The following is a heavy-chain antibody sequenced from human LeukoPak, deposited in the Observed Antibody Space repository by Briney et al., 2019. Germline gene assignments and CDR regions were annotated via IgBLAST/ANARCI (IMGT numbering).Heavy chain of an antibody. V-gene: IGHV4-34*01. CDR1: GGSFSGYY. J-gene: IGHJ4*02. CDR3: ARHHYGDSINVYFDY. Sequence: SETLSLTCAVYGGSFSGYYWSWIRQPPGKGLEWIGEINHSGSTNYNPSLKSRVTISVDTSKNQFSLKLSSVTAADTAVYYCARHHYGDSINVYFDYWGQGTLVTVSS. CDR2: INHSGST. D-gene: IGHD4-17*01.